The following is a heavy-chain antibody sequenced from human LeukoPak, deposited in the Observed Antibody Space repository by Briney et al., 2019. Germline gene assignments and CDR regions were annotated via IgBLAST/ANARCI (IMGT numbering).Heavy chain of an antibody. Sequence: GGSLRLSCAASGFTFSSYAMHWVRQAPGKGLEYVSAISSNGGSTYYANSVKGRFTISRDNSKNTLYLQMGSLRAEDMAVYYCAGGAEGSFGYVWGSYRLRYWGQGTLVTVSS. CDR1: GFTFSSYA. D-gene: IGHD3-16*02. J-gene: IGHJ4*02. CDR3: AGGAEGSFGYVWGSYRLRY. CDR2: ISSNGGST. V-gene: IGHV3-64*01.